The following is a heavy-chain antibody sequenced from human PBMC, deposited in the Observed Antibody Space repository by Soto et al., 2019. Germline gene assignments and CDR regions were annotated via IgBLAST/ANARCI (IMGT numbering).Heavy chain of an antibody. V-gene: IGHV4-59*01. CDR1: GDSISRYY. CDR3: ARDQGGEFLKGSGMDV. Sequence: QVQLQESGPGLVKPSETLSLTCTVSGDSISRYYWSWIRLSPGKGLEWIGYISYSGETNYTPSATRRATISVDRTKSQLSPKLSSATAAHTAVYYCARDQGGEFLKGSGMDVWGQGTTVTVSS. D-gene: IGHD3-10*01. J-gene: IGHJ6*02. CDR2: ISYSGET.